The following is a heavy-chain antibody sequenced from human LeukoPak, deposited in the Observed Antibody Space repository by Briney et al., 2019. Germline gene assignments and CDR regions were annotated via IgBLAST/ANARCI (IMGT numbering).Heavy chain of an antibody. CDR3: ARDSDSGSFDY. CDR2: INSDGSST. Sequence: GGSLRLSCAASGFTFGSYWMHWVRQAPGKGLVWVSRINSDGSSTTYADSVKGRFTISRDNAKNTLYLQMNSLRAEDTAIYYCARDSDSGSFDYWGQGTLVTVSS. D-gene: IGHD1-1*01. V-gene: IGHV3-74*01. J-gene: IGHJ4*02. CDR1: GFTFGSYW.